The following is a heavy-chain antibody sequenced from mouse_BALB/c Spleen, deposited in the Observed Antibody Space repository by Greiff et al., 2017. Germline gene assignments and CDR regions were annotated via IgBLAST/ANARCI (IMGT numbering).Heavy chain of an antibody. J-gene: IGHJ3*01. CDR2: ISSGGST. CDR3: ARAGLLTTVVAPFAY. V-gene: IGHV5-6-5*01. Sequence: EVKLVEPGGGLVKPGGSLKLSCAASGFTFSSYAMSWVRQTPEKRLEWVASISSGGSTYYPDSVKGRFTISRDNARNILYLQMSSLRSEDTAMYYCARAGLLTTVVAPFAYWGQGTLVTVSA. CDR1: GFTFSSYA. D-gene: IGHD1-1*01.